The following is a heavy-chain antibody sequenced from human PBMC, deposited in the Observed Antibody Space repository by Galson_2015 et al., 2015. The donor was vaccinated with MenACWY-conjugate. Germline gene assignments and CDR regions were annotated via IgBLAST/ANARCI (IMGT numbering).Heavy chain of an antibody. Sequence: SLRLSCAASGFTFSDYYMSWIRQAPGKGLEWVSYISTGSTYISYADSVKGRFTISRDNAESSLYLQMHSLRADDTAVYYCARKEGRGTGVFHGMDVWGQGTTVTVSS. CDR1: GFTFSDYY. CDR3: ARKEGRGTGVFHGMDV. J-gene: IGHJ6*02. D-gene: IGHD3-10*01. V-gene: IGHV3-11*03. CDR2: ISTGSTYI.